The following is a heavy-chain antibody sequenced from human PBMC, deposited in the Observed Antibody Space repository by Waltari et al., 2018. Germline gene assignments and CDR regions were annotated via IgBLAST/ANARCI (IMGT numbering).Heavy chain of an antibody. J-gene: IGHJ4*02. CDR1: GGSISSYY. D-gene: IGHD2-2*02. CDR2: IYYSGSP. Sequence: QVQLQESGPGLVKPSETLTLTCTVSGGSISSYYWSWLRQPPGKGLEWIGYIYYSGSPNYNPSLKSRVTISVDTSKNQFSRKLSSVTAADTAVYYCARGYCSSTSCYMPLYYFDYWGQGTLVTVSS. CDR3: ARGYCSSTSCYMPLYYFDY. V-gene: IGHV4-59*01.